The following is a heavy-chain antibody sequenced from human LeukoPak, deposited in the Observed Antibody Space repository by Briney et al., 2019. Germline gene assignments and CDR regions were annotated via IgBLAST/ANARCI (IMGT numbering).Heavy chain of an antibody. CDR1: GGSISSYY. CDR3: ARERRITMVRGVITNWFDP. D-gene: IGHD3-10*01. CDR2: IYTSRST. Sequence: SETLSLTCTVSGGSISSYYWSWIRQPAGKGLEWIGRIYTSRSTNYNPSLKSRVTMSVDTSKNQFSLKLSSVTAADTAVYYCARERRITMVRGVITNWFDPWGQGTLVTVSS. V-gene: IGHV4-4*07. J-gene: IGHJ5*02.